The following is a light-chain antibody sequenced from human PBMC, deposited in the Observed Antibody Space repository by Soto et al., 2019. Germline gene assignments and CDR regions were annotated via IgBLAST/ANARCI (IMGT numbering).Light chain of an antibody. CDR1: STNIGNNY. Sequence: QSVLTQPPSVSGAPGQTVTISCSGSSTNIGNNYVSWYQHLPGTAPKLLIYDNSERPSGIPDRFSGSKSGTSATLGITGLQTGDEADDYCGTWDSSLSAGVFGGGTKLTVL. CDR3: GTWDSSLSAGV. CDR2: DNS. J-gene: IGLJ2*01. V-gene: IGLV1-51*01.